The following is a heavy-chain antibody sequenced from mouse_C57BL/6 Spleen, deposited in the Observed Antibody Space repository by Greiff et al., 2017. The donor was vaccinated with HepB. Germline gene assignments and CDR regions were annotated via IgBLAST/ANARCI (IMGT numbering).Heavy chain of an antibody. CDR1: GYAFSSSW. Sequence: VQLQQSGPELVKPGASVKISCKASGYAFSSSWMNWVKQRPGKGLEWIGRIYPGDGDTNYNGKFKGKATLTADKSSSPAYMQLSSLTSEDSAVYFCAGLGFAYWGQGTLVTVSA. CDR2: IYPGDGDT. CDR3: AGLGFAY. J-gene: IGHJ3*01. V-gene: IGHV1-82*01.